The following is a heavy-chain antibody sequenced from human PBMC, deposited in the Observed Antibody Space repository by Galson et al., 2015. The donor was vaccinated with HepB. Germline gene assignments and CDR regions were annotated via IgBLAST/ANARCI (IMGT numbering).Heavy chain of an antibody. CDR2: ISSSGSTI. CDR1: GLTFSSYD. D-gene: IGHD6-13*01. V-gene: IGHV3-48*03. CDR3: ARSQQGDRRYYYYGMDV. Sequence: SLRLSCAASGLTFSSYDMNWVRQAPGKGLEWVSYISSSGSTIYYADSVKGRFTISRDNAKNSLYLQMNSLRAEDTAVYYCARSQQGDRRYYYYGMDVWGQGTTVTVSS. J-gene: IGHJ6*02.